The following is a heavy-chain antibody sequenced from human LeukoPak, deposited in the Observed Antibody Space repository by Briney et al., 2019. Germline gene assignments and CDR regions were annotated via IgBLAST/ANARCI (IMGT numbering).Heavy chain of an antibody. CDR1: GYSFSNYW. Sequence: GESLKISCKGSGYSFSNYWIGWVRQMPGKGLKWMGIIYPGDSDTTYSPSFQGQVTISADKSISTAYLQWSSLTASDTAMYYCARLSQIQAAAGTCDYWGQGTLVTVSS. V-gene: IGHV5-51*01. CDR2: IYPGDSDT. J-gene: IGHJ4*02. D-gene: IGHD6-13*01. CDR3: ARLSQIQAAAGTCDY.